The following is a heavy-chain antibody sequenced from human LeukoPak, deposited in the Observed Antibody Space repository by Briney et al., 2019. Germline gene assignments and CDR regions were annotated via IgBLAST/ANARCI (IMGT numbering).Heavy chain of an antibody. D-gene: IGHD2-21*02. J-gene: IGHJ4*02. CDR1: GYTFTSYY. V-gene: IGHV1-46*01. Sequence: ASVKVSCKASGYTFTSYYMHWVRQAPGQGLEWMGIISPSGGSTSYAQKFQGRVTMTRDMSTSTVYMELSSLRSEDTAVYYCARDWDCGGDCHSWGQGTLVTVSS. CDR3: ARDWDCGGDCHS. CDR2: ISPSGGST.